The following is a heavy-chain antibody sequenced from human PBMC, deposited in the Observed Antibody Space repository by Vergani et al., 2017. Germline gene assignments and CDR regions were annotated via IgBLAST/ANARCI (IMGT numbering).Heavy chain of an antibody. CDR3: ARDLQSYDDSSGYYPPHTFDL. Sequence: QVQLVQSGAEVKKPGSSVKVSCKASGGTFSSYAISWVRQAPGQGLEWMGGIITIFGTANYAQKFKGRVTITADESTSTAYMELSSLRSEDTAVYYCARDLQSYDDSSGYYPPHTFDLWGRGTLVTVSS. J-gene: IGHJ2*01. CDR1: GGTFSSYA. V-gene: IGHV1-69*01. CDR2: IITIFGTA. D-gene: IGHD3-22*01.